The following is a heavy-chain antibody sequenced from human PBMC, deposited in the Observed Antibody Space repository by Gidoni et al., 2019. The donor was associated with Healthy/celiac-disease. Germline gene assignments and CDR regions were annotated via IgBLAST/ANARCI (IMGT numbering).Heavy chain of an antibody. V-gene: IGHV3-23*04. Sequence: EVQLVESGGGLVQPGGSRRPSWAASGFTFSSYAMSGVRQAPGKGLEWVSAISGSGGSTYYADSVKGRFTISRDNSKNTLYLQMNSLRAEDTAVYYCAKGIRSGYSKDDYWGQGTLVTVSS. CDR1: GFTFSSYA. D-gene: IGHD3-3*01. J-gene: IGHJ4*02. CDR2: ISGSGGST. CDR3: AKGIRSGYSKDDY.